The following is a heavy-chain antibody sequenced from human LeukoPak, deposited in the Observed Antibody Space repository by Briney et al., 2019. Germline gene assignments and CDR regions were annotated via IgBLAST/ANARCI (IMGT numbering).Heavy chain of an antibody. CDR2: ISSSGSTI. CDR1: GFTVSSNY. Sequence: GGSLRLSCAASGFTVSSNYMSWVRQAPGKGLEWVSYISSSGSTIYYADSVKGRFTISRDNAKNSLYLQMNSLRAEDTAVYYCAKNLGIAAAGTDYWGQGTLVTVSS. V-gene: IGHV3-11*01. CDR3: AKNLGIAAAGTDY. D-gene: IGHD6-13*01. J-gene: IGHJ4*02.